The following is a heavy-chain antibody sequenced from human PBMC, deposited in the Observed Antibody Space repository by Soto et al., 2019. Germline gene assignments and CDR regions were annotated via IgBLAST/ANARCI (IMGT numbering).Heavy chain of an antibody. V-gene: IGHV1-69*13. CDR1: GGTFSSYA. CDR2: IIPIFGTA. D-gene: IGHD3-16*01. CDR3: AGSCYASYYYYGMDV. J-gene: IGHJ6*02. Sequence: SVKVSCKASGGTFSSYAISWVRQAPGQGLEWMGGIIPIFGTANYAQKFQGRVTITADESTSTAYMELSSLRSEDTAVYYCAGSCYASYYYYGMDVWGQGTTVTVSS.